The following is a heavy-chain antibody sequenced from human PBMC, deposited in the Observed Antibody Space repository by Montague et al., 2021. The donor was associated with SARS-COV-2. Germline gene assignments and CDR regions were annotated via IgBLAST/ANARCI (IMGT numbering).Heavy chain of an antibody. V-gene: IGHV3-74*01. CDR3: AREYSSSWLIDY. CDR1: GFTFSTYW. CDR2: IDSDGTTT. D-gene: IGHD6-13*01. J-gene: IGHJ4*02. Sequence: FRSLSLAASGFTFSTYWMHWVRQAPGKGLVWVSRIDSDGTTTNYADSVKGRLTISRDNAKNTLYLQMNSLRAEDTAVYYCAREYSSSWLIDYWGQGTLVTVSS.